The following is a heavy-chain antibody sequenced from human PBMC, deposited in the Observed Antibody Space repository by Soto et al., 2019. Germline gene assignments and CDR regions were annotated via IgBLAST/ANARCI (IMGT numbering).Heavy chain of an antibody. CDR1: GFNFRSFW. CDR3: ARVAY. V-gene: IGHV3-21*01. J-gene: IGHJ4*02. Sequence: PGGSLRLSCAASGFNFRSFWMNWVRQVPGKGLEWVASISSGSSDTWYADSVKGRFIISRDNAQNSLFLQMNTLRPEDTAMYYCARVAYWGPGTQVTVSS. CDR2: ISSGSSDT.